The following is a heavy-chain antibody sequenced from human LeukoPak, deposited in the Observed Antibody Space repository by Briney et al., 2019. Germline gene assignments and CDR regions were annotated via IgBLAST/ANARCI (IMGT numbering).Heavy chain of an antibody. CDR1: GFPFSHYA. Sequence: GRSLRLSCAASGFPFSHYAMHWVRQAPGKGLEWVAVMSFDGSRKFYADSVKGRFIISRDNSNNTLYLQVNNLRAEDTAVYFCARDQSLSLRPLYYFDSWGQGTLVTVSS. CDR2: MSFDGSRK. V-gene: IGHV3-30-3*01. D-gene: IGHD6-6*01. CDR3: ARDQSLSLRPLYYFDS. J-gene: IGHJ4*02.